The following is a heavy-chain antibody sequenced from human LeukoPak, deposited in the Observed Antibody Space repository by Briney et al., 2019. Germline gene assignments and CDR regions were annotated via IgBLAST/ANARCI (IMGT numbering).Heavy chain of an antibody. CDR1: GYTLTELS. CDR2: FDPEDGET. V-gene: IGHV1-24*01. CDR3: ATIVGALLFDWFDP. J-gene: IGHJ5*02. Sequence: ASVKVSCKVSGYTLTELSMHWVRQAPGKGLEWMGGFDPEDGETIYAQKFQGRVTMTEDTSTDTAYMELSSLRSEDTAVYYCATIVGALLFDWFDPWGQGTLVTVSS. D-gene: IGHD1-26*01.